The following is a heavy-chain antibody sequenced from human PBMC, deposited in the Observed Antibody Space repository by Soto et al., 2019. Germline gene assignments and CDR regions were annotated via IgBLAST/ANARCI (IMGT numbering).Heavy chain of an antibody. Sequence: KASETLSLTCTVSGGSISSYYWSWTRQPAGKGLEWIGRIYTSGSTSYNPSLKSRVTMSVDTSKNQFSLKLSSVTAAATAVYYCARACSSNSCYDVFDYWGQRTLVTVSS. CDR1: GGSISSYY. V-gene: IGHV4-4*07. CDR3: ARACSSNSCYDVFDY. CDR2: IYTSGST. J-gene: IGHJ4*02. D-gene: IGHD2-2*01.